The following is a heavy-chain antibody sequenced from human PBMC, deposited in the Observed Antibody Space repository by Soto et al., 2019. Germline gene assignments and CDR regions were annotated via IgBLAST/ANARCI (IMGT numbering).Heavy chain of an antibody. J-gene: IGHJ6*02. CDR1: GYSFTSYW. V-gene: IGHV5-51*01. Sequence: PWESLKISCKGSGYSFTSYWIGWVRQMPGKGLEWMGIIYPGDSDTRYSPSFQGQVTISADKSISTTYLQWSSLEASDTAMYFCARAPTIGTVSGREYSSFFDVWGQGTTVTVSS. CDR3: ARAPTIGTVSGREYSSFFDV. D-gene: IGHD3-10*01. CDR2: IYPGDSDT.